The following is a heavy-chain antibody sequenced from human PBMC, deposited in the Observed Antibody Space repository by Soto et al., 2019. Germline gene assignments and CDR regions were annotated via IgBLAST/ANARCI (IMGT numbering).Heavy chain of an antibody. CDR1: GGSISSYY. Sequence: PSETLSLTCTVSGGSISSYYWSWIRQPPGKGLEWIGYIYYSGSTNYNPPLKSRVTISVDTSKNQFSLRLSSVTATDTAVYYCARHGYTMGTWYYFDYWGQGTLVTVSS. V-gene: IGHV4-59*08. D-gene: IGHD5-18*01. J-gene: IGHJ4*02. CDR3: ARHGYTMGTWYYFDY. CDR2: IYYSGST.